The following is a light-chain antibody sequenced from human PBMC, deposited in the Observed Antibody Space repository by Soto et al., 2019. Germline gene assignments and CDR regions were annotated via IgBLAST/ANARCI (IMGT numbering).Light chain of an antibody. CDR3: QQYNSYSAWT. CDR1: QSISSW. J-gene: IGKJ1*01. Sequence: DIQMTQSPSTLSSYVGDRVTITCRASQSISSWLAWYQQKPGKAPKLLIYKTSSCDSRVTPRFSGSRSGTEFTLPISSLQPDDFATYYYQQYNSYSAWTFGQGTKVEIK. V-gene: IGKV1-5*03. CDR2: KTS.